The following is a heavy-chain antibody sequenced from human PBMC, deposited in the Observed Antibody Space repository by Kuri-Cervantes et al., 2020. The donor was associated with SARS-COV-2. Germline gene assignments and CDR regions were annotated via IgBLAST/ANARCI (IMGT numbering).Heavy chain of an antibody. D-gene: IGHD1-7*01. CDR2: TWYDGSNK. CDR1: GFTFSSYG. Sequence: GESLKISCAASGFTFSSYGMHWVRQAPGKGLECVAVTWYDGSNKYYADSVEGRFTIPRDNSKKTLYLQMNSLRAEDTAVYYCGRCSGITGTDFYYYYGMDVWGQGTTVTVSS. CDR3: GRCSGITGTDFYYYYGMDV. J-gene: IGHJ6*02. V-gene: IGHV3-33*01.